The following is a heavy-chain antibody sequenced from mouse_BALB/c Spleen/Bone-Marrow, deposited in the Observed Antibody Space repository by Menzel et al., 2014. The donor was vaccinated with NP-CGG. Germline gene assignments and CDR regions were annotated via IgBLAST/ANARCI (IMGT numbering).Heavy chain of an antibody. CDR3: TSDYDSRHFDH. CDR2: ITTYSGDA. CDR1: GYTFTDYA. J-gene: IGHJ2*01. Sequence: SCKGSGYTFTDYAMHWVKQSLAKSLEWIGVITTYSGDANYNQKCKGKATMTDNKSSSTAYMELARLTTEDSDMNYCTSDYDSRHFDHWGQGSTLTVSS. D-gene: IGHD1-1*01. V-gene: IGHV1-67*01.